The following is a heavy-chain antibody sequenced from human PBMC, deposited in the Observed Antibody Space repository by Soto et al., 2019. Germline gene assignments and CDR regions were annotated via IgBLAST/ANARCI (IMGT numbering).Heavy chain of an antibody. V-gene: IGHV3-7*01. Sequence: PWGSLRLSCAASGFTFINYWITFFRHSPGKGLEWVANIKEDGSEKHYVDSVKGRFTISRDNAKNSLYLQMNSLRVEDTAVYFCSRDVVVGAKALNYWGQGALVTVSS. CDR3: SRDVVVGAKALNY. CDR2: IKEDGSEK. CDR1: GFTFINYW. J-gene: IGHJ4*02. D-gene: IGHD2-15*01.